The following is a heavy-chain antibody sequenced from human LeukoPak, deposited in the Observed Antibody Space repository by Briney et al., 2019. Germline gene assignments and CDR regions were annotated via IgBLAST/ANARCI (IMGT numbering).Heavy chain of an antibody. Sequence: GGSLRLSCAASGFTFSNAWMSWVRQAPGKGLEWVANIQQDGRETYYVDSVKGRFTISRDNARKSLYLQMNSLRAEDTAMYYCARDESTYYYGSGPPDYWGQGTLVTVSS. CDR2: IQQDGRET. CDR3: ARDESTYYYGSGPPDY. D-gene: IGHD3-10*01. CDR1: GFTFSNAW. V-gene: IGHV3-7*01. J-gene: IGHJ4*02.